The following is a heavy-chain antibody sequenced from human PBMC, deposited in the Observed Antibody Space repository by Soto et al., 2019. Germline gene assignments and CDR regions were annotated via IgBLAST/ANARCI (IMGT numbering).Heavy chain of an antibody. CDR1: GSSISSYY. Sequence: SETLSLTCTVSGSSISSYYWSWIRQPPGKGLEWIGNIYYSGSTNYNPSIKSRVTISVDTSKNQFSLKLNSVTAADTAMYYCARGYATTEIKGVYYYYGMDVWGQGTTVTVSS. V-gene: IGHV4-59*01. J-gene: IGHJ6*02. D-gene: IGHD4-17*01. CDR2: IYYSGST. CDR3: ARGYATTEIKGVYYYYGMDV.